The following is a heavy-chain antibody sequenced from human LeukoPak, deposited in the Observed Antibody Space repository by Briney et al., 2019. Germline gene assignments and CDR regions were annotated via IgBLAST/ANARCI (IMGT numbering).Heavy chain of an antibody. D-gene: IGHD4-23*01. CDR2: IGPSGGST. CDR3: ARESGGHPATSEDY. J-gene: IGHJ4*02. CDR1: GYTFTSYY. V-gene: IGHV1-46*01. Sequence: ASVKVSCKASGYTFTSYYIHWVRQAPGQGLEWMGIIGPSGGSTTYAQKFQGRVTMTRDTSTSTVYMELSSLRSEDTAVYYCARESGGHPATSEDYWGQGTLVTVSS.